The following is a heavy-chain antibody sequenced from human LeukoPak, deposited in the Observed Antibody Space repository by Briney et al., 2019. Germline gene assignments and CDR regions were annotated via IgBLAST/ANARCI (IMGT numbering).Heavy chain of an antibody. CDR3: ARTSGVYFYFDY. J-gene: IGHJ4*02. CDR2: ITSGGTI. CDR1: GFTFSSYG. Sequence: GGSLRLSCAASGFTFSSYGMSWVRQAPGKGLEWLSHITSGGTIYYADSVKGRFTISRDNAKNSLYLQMNSLRAEDSAVYYCARTSGVYFYFDYWGQGTLVTVSS. V-gene: IGHV3-21*05. D-gene: IGHD1-26*01.